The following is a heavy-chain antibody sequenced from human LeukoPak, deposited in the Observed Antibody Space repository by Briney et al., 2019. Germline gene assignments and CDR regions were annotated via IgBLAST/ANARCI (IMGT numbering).Heavy chain of an antibody. CDR2: IKSKADAGTT. D-gene: IGHD2/OR15-2a*01. CDR3: TSDDPVNRS. J-gene: IGHJ4*02. V-gene: IGHV3-15*01. Sequence: PGGSLRLSCAASGFAFSKAWMSWVRQAPGKGLEWVGRIKSKADAGTTDYAAPVKGRFTISRDDSKNTLFLQMNTLKTEDTAMYYCTSDDPVNRSWGQGTLVTVSS. CDR1: GFAFSKAW.